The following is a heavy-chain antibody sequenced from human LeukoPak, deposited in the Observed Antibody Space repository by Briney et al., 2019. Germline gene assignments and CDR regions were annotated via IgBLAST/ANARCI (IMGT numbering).Heavy chain of an antibody. D-gene: IGHD6-13*01. CDR1: GFTFTSYA. CDR2: ISTHGSYI. J-gene: IGHJ4*02. V-gene: IGHV3-21*01. CDR3: ARAGIAAAEFDF. Sequence: PGGSLRLSCAASGFTFTSYAMTWVRQAPGKGLEWVSSISTHGSYIYYADSVKGRFTISRDNARNSLYLQMNSLRADDTSVYFCARAGIAAAEFDFWGQGTLVTVSS.